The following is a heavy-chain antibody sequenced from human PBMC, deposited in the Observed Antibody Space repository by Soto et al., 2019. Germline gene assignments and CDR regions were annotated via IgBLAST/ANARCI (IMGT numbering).Heavy chain of an antibody. V-gene: IGHV1-3*01. J-gene: IGHJ6*02. CDR1: GYTFTSYA. CDR2: INAGNGNT. D-gene: IGHD3-10*01. Sequence: ASVKVSCKASGYTFTSYAMHWVRQAPGQRLEWMGWINAGNGNTKYSQKFQGRVNITRDTSASTAYMELSSLRSEDTAVYYCASSEGSYGSGSPTKAYYYGMDVWGQGTTVTVSS. CDR3: ASSEGSYGSGSPTKAYYYGMDV.